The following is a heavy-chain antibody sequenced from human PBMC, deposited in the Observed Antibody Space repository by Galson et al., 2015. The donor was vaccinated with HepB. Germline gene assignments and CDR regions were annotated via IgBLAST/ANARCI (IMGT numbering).Heavy chain of an antibody. V-gene: IGHV3-30-3*01. Sequence: SLRLSCAASGFTFSSYAMHWVCQAPGKGLEWVALISYDGSYKYYADSVKGRFTISRDNSNNTLYLQMNSLRAEDTSVYYCTRGLAGRALDYWGQGTLVTVSS. D-gene: IGHD6-6*01. J-gene: IGHJ4*02. CDR1: GFTFSSYA. CDR2: ISYDGSYK. CDR3: TRGLAGRALDY.